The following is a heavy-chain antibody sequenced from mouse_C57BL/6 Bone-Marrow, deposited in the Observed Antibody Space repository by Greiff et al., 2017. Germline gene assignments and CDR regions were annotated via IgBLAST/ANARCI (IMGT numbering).Heavy chain of an antibody. J-gene: IGHJ2*01. CDR1: GFNIKDDY. CDR2: IDPENGDT. D-gene: IGHD2-2*01. V-gene: IGHV14-4*01. CDR3: TTMVTRRFDY. Sequence: EVQLQQSGAELVRPGASVKLSCTASGFNIKDDYMHWVKQRPEQGLEWIGWIDPENGDTEYASKFQGKATITADTSSNTAYLQLSSLTSEDTAVYYCTTMVTRRFDYWGQGTTLTVSS.